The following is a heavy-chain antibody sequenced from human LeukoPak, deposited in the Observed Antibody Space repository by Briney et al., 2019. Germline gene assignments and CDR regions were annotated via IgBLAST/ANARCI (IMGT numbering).Heavy chain of an antibody. J-gene: IGHJ6*03. Sequence: SETLSLTYPVYGGSFSGYYWSWIRQPPGKGLEWIGEINHSGSTNYNPSLKSRVTISVDTSKNQFSLKLSSVTAADTAVYYCARDSGRYYYYYMDVWGKGTTVTVS. CDR1: GGSFSGYY. CDR3: ARDSGRYYYYYMDV. V-gene: IGHV4-34*01. D-gene: IGHD5-12*01. CDR2: INHSGST.